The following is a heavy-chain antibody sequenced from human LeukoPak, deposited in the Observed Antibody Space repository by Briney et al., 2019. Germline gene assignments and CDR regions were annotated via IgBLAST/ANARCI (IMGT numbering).Heavy chain of an antibody. Sequence: APVKVSCKASGYTFTSYGISWVRQAPGQGLEWMGWISAYNGNTNYAQKLQGRVTMTTDTSTSTAYMELRSLRSDDTAVYYCARAGLAYDFWSGYFGPPDFDYWGQGTLVTVSS. V-gene: IGHV1-18*01. CDR2: ISAYNGNT. CDR3: ARAGLAYDFWSGYFGPPDFDY. CDR1: GYTFTSYG. J-gene: IGHJ4*02. D-gene: IGHD3-3*01.